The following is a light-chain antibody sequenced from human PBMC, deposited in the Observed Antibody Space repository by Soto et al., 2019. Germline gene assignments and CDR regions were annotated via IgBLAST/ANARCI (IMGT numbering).Light chain of an antibody. Sequence: QSVLTQPASVSGSPGQSITISCTGTSSDVGGYKYVSWYQQHPGKAPKLMIYEVSNRPSGVSNRFSGSKSGNTASLTISGLQAEDEADYYYSSYTSSSTLDVFGTGTKVTVL. CDR2: EVS. V-gene: IGLV2-14*01. CDR1: SSDVGGYKY. J-gene: IGLJ1*01. CDR3: SSYTSSSTLDV.